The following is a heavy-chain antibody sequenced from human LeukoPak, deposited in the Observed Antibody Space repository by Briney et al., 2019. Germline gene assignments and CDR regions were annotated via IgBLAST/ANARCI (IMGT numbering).Heavy chain of an antibody. CDR1: GGSCSGYY. Sequence: PSETLSLTCAVYGGSCSGYYWSWLRKPRAQALQCIGEINHSGSTNYNPSLKSRVSISVDSSKNQFSLKVSCVTAADTAVYYCARMFSYSGLAGSDYSGQGALVTVSS. D-gene: IGHD6-6*01. CDR2: INHSGST. J-gene: IGHJ4*02. CDR3: ARMFSYSGLAGSDY. V-gene: IGHV4-34*01.